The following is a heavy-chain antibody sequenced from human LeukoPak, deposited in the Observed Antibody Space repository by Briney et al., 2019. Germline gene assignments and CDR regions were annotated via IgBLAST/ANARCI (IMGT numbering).Heavy chain of an antibody. J-gene: IGHJ4*02. D-gene: IGHD3-22*01. V-gene: IGHV3-23*01. CDR2: ISGSGGST. Sequence: GSLRLSCAASGFTFSSYAMSWVRQAPGKGLEWVSAISGSGGSTYYADSVKGRFTISRDNSKNTLYLQMNSLRAEDTAVYYCAKGPGYYDSSGYYYLPFDYWGQGTLVTVSS. CDR3: AKGPGYYDSSGYYYLPFDY. CDR1: GFTFSSYA.